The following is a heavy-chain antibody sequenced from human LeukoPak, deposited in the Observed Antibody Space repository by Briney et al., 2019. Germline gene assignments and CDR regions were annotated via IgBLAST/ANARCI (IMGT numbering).Heavy chain of an antibody. D-gene: IGHD4-17*01. CDR1: GGSINSYY. J-gene: IGHJ6*02. CDR2: IYYSGST. V-gene: IGHV4-59*01. CDR3: ARGTVTQYYYYYGMDV. Sequence: SETLSLTCTVSGGSINSYYWSWIRQPQGKGLEWIGYIYYSGSTNYNPSLKSRVTISVDTSKNQFSLKLSSVTAADTAVYYCARGTVTQYYYYYGMDVWGQGTTVTVSS.